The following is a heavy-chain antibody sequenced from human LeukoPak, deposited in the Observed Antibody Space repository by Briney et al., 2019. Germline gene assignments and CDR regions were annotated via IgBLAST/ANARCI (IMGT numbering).Heavy chain of an antibody. CDR2: INTNTGNP. CDR3: ARGRYSYGHNWFDP. V-gene: IGHV7-4-1*02. Sequence: GASVKVSCKASGYAFTSYAMNWVRQAPGQGLEWMGWINTNTGNPTYAQGFTGRFVFSLDTSVGTAYLQISSLKAEDTAVYYCARGRYSYGHNWFDPWGQGTLVTVSS. CDR1: GYAFTSYA. D-gene: IGHD5-18*01. J-gene: IGHJ5*02.